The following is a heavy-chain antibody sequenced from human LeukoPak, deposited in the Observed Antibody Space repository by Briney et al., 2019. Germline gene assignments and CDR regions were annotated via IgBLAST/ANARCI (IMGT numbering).Heavy chain of an antibody. V-gene: IGHV4-59*11. CDR3: ARDQGYYGSGSYSHNWFDP. J-gene: IGHJ5*02. Sequence: SETLSLTCTVSGTSISSHYWSWLRQPPGKGLEWIGYIYYSGSTNYNPSLKSRVTISVDTSKNQFSLKLSSVTAADTAVYYCARDQGYYGSGSYSHNWFDPWGQGTLVTVSS. CDR1: GTSISSHY. D-gene: IGHD3-10*01. CDR2: IYYSGST.